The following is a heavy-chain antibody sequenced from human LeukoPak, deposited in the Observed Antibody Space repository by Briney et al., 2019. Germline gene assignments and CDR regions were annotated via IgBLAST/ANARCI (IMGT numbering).Heavy chain of an antibody. D-gene: IGHD3-22*01. CDR2: IRYDGSNK. CDR3: AKDPRRITMIVVVPDAFDI. V-gene: IGHV3-30*02. J-gene: IGHJ3*02. Sequence: GGSLRLSCAASGFTFTSYGMHWVRQAPGKGLEWVAFIRYDGSNKYYADSVKGRFTISRDNSKNTLYLQMNSLRAEDTAVYYCAKDPRRITMIVVVPDAFDIWGQGTMVTVSS. CDR1: GFTFTSYG.